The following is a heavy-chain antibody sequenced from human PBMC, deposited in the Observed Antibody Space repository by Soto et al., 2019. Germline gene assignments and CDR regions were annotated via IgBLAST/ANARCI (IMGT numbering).Heavy chain of an antibody. V-gene: IGHV1-69*12. CDR2: IIPIFDTA. CDR1: GGTFSSYA. Sequence: QVQLVQSGAEVKKPGSSVKVSCKTSGGTFSSYAISWVRQAPGQGLEWMGGIIPIFDTANYAQKFQGRVTITADESTSSAYMELSSLRSEDAAVYYCARHDCISTSCDYYYYYRMDVWGQGTTVTVSS. J-gene: IGHJ6*02. D-gene: IGHD2-2*01. CDR3: ARHDCISTSCDYYYYYRMDV.